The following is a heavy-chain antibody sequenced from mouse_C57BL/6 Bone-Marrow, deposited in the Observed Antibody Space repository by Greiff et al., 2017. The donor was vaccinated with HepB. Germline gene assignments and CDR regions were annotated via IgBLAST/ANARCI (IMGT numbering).Heavy chain of an antibody. CDR3: TREDTTGVAFRYFDV. J-gene: IGHJ1*03. CDR1: GFTFSSYA. CDR2: ISRGGDYI. D-gene: IGHD1-1*01. V-gene: IGHV5-9-1*02. Sequence: EVQGVESGEGLVKPGGSLKLSCAASGFTFSSYAMSWVRQTPEKRLEWVAYISRGGDYIYYADTVKGRFTISRDNARNTLYLQMSSLKSEDTAMYYCTREDTTGVAFRYFDVWGTGTTVTVSS.